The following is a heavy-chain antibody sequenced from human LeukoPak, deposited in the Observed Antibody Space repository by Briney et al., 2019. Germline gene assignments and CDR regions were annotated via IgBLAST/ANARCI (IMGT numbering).Heavy chain of an antibody. V-gene: IGHV3-15*05. CDR3: TTVTLRPVGL. CDR2: IKSKTDGGTI. J-gene: IGHJ4*02. CDR1: GFSFTNAW. Sequence: PGGPLRLSCAASGFSFTNAWMSWVRQAPGKGLEWVGRIKSKTDGGTIDYAAPVKGRFTISRDDSKNTLFLQMNSLKIEDTAVYYCTTVTLRPVGLWGQGTLVTVSS. D-gene: IGHD3-10*01.